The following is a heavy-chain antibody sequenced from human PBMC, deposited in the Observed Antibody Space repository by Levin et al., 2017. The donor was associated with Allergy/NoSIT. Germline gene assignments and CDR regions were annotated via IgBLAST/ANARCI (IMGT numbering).Heavy chain of an antibody. Sequence: QAGGSLRLSCTASGFIFRDTWFHWVRQAPGKGLVWVSRINADGGDTIYADSVKGRFTISRDNAENTVYLQMNSLRVDDTAVYYCASDWWRTVDNWGQGTLVTVSS. CDR3: ASDWWRTVDN. J-gene: IGHJ4*02. V-gene: IGHV3-74*01. D-gene: IGHD2-15*01. CDR1: GFIFRDTW. CDR2: INADGGDT.